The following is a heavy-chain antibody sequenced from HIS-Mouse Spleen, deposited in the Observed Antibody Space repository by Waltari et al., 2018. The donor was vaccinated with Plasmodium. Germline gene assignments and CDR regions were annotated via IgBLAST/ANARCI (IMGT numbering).Heavy chain of an antibody. V-gene: IGHV4-34*04. CDR1: GGSFSGYY. J-gene: IGHJ2*01. CDR2: INHSGST. CDR3: ARGRVLGTSSGYFDL. Sequence: QVQLQQWGAGLLKPSETLSLTCAVYGGSFSGYYWSWIRQPPGKGLEWSGEINHSGSTNDNPSLKSRATISVDTSKNQFSLKLSSVTAADTAVYYCARGRVLGTSSGYFDLWGRGTLVTVSS. D-gene: IGHD3-10*01.